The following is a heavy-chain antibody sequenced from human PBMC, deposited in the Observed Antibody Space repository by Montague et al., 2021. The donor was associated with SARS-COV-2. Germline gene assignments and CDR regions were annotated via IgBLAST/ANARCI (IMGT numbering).Heavy chain of an antibody. CDR2: ITYDGIDK. Sequence: SLRLSCAASGFIFSNFAFHWVRQAPGKGLEWVAIITYDGIDKFYADSVKGRFTISRDNSKNTLYLRLNSLRAEDTAVYYCARAASQLPASWDRAYYYYGMDVWVQGTTVTVSS. V-gene: IGHV3-30*04. J-gene: IGHJ6*02. CDR1: GFIFSNFA. D-gene: IGHD2-2*01. CDR3: ARAASQLPASWDRAYYYYGMDV.